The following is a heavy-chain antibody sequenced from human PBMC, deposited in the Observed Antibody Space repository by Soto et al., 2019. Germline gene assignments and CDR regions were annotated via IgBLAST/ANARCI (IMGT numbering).Heavy chain of an antibody. Sequence: GGSLRLACAASGFTFSSYDMHWVRQAPGKGLEWVAVISYDGSNKYYADSVKGRFTISRDNSKNTLYLQMNSLRAEDTAVYYCAKDGPYDTTLGAFDSWGQGKMVTVSS. CDR1: GFTFSSYD. CDR3: AKDGPYDTTLGAFDS. D-gene: IGHD3-22*01. CDR2: ISYDGSNK. J-gene: IGHJ3*02. V-gene: IGHV3-30*18.